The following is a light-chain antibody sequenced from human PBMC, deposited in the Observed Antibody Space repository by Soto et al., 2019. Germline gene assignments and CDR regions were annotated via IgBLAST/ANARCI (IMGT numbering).Light chain of an antibody. V-gene: IGKV1-5*03. Sequence: DIQMTQSPPTLSASVGDRVTITCRASQSISSWLAWYQQKPGKAPKLLIYKASRAESGVPSRFSGSGSGTEFTLTISSLQPDDFATYYCQQYYSYPWTFGQGTKVEIK. CDR1: QSISSW. CDR2: KAS. J-gene: IGKJ1*01. CDR3: QQYYSYPWT.